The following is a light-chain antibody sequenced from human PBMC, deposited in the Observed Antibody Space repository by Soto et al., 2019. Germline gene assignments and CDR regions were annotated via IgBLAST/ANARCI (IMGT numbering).Light chain of an antibody. V-gene: IGLV2-14*01. Sequence: QSVLTQPASVSGSPGQSITISCTGTSSDVGGYNYVSWYQQHPGKAPKLMIFDVSNRPSGDSSRFSGSKSGNTASLTISGLQAEDEADYYCSSYTSSSTVVFGGGTKVTVL. CDR2: DVS. CDR3: SSYTSSSTVV. J-gene: IGLJ2*01. CDR1: SSDVGGYNY.